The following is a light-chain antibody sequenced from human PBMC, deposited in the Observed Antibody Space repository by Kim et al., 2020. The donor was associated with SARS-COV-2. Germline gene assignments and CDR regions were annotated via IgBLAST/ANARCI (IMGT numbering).Light chain of an antibody. Sequence: GPSFTISCTGTSSDVGGYNYVSWYQHHPGKAPKLMIYDVSKRPSGVPDRFSGSKSGNTASLTISGLQAEDEADYYCCSYAGSFSWVFGGGTKLTVL. V-gene: IGLV2-11*01. CDR1: SSDVGGYNY. CDR3: CSYAGSFSWV. CDR2: DVS. J-gene: IGLJ3*02.